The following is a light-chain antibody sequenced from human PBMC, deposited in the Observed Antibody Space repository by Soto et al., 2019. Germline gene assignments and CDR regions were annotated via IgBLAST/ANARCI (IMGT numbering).Light chain of an antibody. V-gene: IGKV1-9*01. Sequence: DIQLTQSPSFLSASVGDSVTITCRASQGISSYLAWYQQKPGKAPKLLIYAASTLQSGVPSRFNGSGSGTEFTLTISSLQPEDFATYYCQQLNSYPRLTFGGGTKVEIK. CDR2: AAS. CDR3: QQLNSYPRLT. J-gene: IGKJ4*01. CDR1: QGISSY.